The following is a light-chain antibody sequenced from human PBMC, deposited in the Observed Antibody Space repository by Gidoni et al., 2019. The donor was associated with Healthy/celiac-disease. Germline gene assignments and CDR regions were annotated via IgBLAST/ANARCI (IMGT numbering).Light chain of an antibody. J-gene: IGLJ3*02. Sequence: QSVLTQPPSASGTPGQRVTTSCSGSSSNIGSNTVNWYQQLPGTAPKPLIYRNNQRPSGVPDRFSGSKSGTSASLAISGLQSEDEADYYCAAWDDSLNGPVFGGGTKLTVL. CDR2: RNN. CDR1: SSNIGSNT. CDR3: AAWDDSLNGPV. V-gene: IGLV1-44*01.